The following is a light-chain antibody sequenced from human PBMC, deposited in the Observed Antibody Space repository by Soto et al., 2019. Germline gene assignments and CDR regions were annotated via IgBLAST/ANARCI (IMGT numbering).Light chain of an antibody. Sequence: DIQMTQSPSTLSASIGDRVTITCRARQNINNWIAWYQQKPGKAPKFLIYDASTLESGVPSRLSGSGFGTEFSLTISSLQPDDFGSYYCQHMRTFGQGTKVDI. CDR3: QHMRT. V-gene: IGKV1-5*01. CDR2: DAS. J-gene: IGKJ1*01. CDR1: QNINNW.